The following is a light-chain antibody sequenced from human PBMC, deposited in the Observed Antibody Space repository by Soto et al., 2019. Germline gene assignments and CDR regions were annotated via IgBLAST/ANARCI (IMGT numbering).Light chain of an antibody. CDR3: CSYAGRRSILWV. V-gene: IGLV2-23*03. CDR1: SSDVGTYNL. Sequence: QSALTQPASVSGSPGQSITISCTGTSSDVGTYNLVSWYQHHPGKAPKLMIYEGSKRPSRVSNRFSGSKSGNTASLRISGLQAEDEADYFCCSYAGRRSILWVFGGGTKLTVL. CDR2: EGS. J-gene: IGLJ3*02.